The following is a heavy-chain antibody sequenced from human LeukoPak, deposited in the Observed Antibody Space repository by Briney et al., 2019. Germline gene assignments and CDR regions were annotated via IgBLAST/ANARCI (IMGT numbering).Heavy chain of an antibody. CDR1: GYTFTSYG. CDR3: ARGGYCSSTSCYSEAWFDP. Sequence: ASVKVSCKASGYTFTSYGISWVRQAPGQGLEWMGGIIPIFGTANYAQKFQGRVTITADESTSTAYMELSSLRSEDTAVYYCARGGYCSSTSCYSEAWFDPWGQGTLVTVSS. J-gene: IGHJ5*02. CDR2: IIPIFGTA. V-gene: IGHV1-69*13. D-gene: IGHD2-2*02.